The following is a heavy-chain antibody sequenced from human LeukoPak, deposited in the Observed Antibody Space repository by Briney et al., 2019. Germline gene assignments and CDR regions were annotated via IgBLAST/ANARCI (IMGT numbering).Heavy chain of an antibody. V-gene: IGHV3-74*01. CDR3: ARGPNSNWSGLDF. D-gene: IGHD6-6*01. Sequence: GGSLRLSCIPSGFSFSGHWMHWARQLPGKGLVWVSRINPTGSTTSYADSVKGRFTVSRDNAKNTLYLQVNNLRAENTAVYYCARGPNSNWSGLDFWGQGPLLTVSS. CDR1: GFSFSGHW. CDR2: INPTGSTT. J-gene: IGHJ4*02.